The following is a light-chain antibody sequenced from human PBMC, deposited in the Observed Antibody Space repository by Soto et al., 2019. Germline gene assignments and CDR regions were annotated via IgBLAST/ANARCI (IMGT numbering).Light chain of an antibody. V-gene: IGLV1-47*01. J-gene: IGLJ3*02. Sequence: QSVLTQPPSASGTPGQRVPISCSGSSSNIGSNYVYWYQQLPGTAPKLLIYRVNQRPSGVPDRFSGSKSGTSASLAISGLRSEDEADYYCAAWDDSLGGLWVFGGGTKLTVL. CDR2: RVN. CDR1: SSNIGSNY. CDR3: AAWDDSLGGLWV.